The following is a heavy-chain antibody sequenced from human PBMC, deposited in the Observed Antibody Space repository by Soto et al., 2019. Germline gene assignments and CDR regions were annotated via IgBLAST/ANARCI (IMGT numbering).Heavy chain of an antibody. Sequence: QVQLVESGGGVVQPGRSLRLSCAASGFTFSSYGMHWVRQAPGKGLEWVAVISYDGSNKYYADSVKGRFTISRDNSKNTLYLQMNSLSAEDTAVYYCAKDLPEPDMVVVPAAILDYWGQGTLVTVSS. CDR1: GFTFSSYG. V-gene: IGHV3-30*18. D-gene: IGHD2-2*02. CDR3: AKDLPEPDMVVVPAAILDY. CDR2: ISYDGSNK. J-gene: IGHJ4*02.